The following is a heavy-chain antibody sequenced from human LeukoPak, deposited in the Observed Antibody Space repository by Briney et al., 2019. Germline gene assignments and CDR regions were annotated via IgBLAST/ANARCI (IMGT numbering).Heavy chain of an antibody. CDR1: GFTFSSYE. V-gene: IGHV3-48*03. CDR3: GRVPRTTHAFDV. J-gene: IGHJ3*01. CDR2: ISNGGLSI. Sequence: PGGSLRLSCAASGFTFSSYEMNWVRQAPGKGLEWVSYISNGGLSIYYADSVKGRFTISRDNAKNSLYLQMNSLRAEDTAVYYCGRVPRTTHAFDVWGQGTMVTASS. D-gene: IGHD1-1*01.